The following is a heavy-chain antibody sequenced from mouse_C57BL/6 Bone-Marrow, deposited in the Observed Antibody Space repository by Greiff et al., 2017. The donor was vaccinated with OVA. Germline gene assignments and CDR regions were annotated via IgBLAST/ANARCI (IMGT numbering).Heavy chain of an antibody. D-gene: IGHD2-10*02. CDR1: GYAFSSYW. V-gene: IGHV1-80*01. CDR3: AYGNYVAWVAY. CDR2: IYPGDGDT. Sequence: QVHVKQSGAELVKPGASVKISCKASGYAFSSYWMNWVKQRPGKGLEWIGQIYPGDGDTNYNGKFKGKATLTADKSSSTAYMQLSCLTSEDSAVYFCAYGNYVAWVAYWGQGTLVTVSA. J-gene: IGHJ3*01.